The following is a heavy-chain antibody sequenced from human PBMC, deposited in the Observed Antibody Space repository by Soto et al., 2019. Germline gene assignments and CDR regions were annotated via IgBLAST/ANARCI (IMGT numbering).Heavy chain of an antibody. Sequence: QVQLVESGGDVVQPGRSLTLSCLASGFSFSSHGMHWIRQAPGKGLEWLAVISYDGGNKNYADSVRDRFTISRDNSKNRVFVQFNSLRPEDTAVYFCARDPPGGDSWAGFQNWGQGTLVIVSS. D-gene: IGHD4-17*01. V-gene: IGHV3-30*03. CDR1: GFSFSSHG. CDR3: ARDPPGGDSWAGFQN. CDR2: ISYDGGNK. J-gene: IGHJ1*01.